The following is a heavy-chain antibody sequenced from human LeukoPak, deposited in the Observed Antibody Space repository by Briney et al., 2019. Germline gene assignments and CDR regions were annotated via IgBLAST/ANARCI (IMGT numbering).Heavy chain of an antibody. V-gene: IGHV4-4*07. CDR1: GGSISSYY. D-gene: IGHD1-14*01. Sequence: SETLSLTCTDSGGSISSYYWSWIRQLAGKGLEWIGRIYTSGSTNYNPSLKSRVTMSVDTSKNQFSLKLSSVTAADTAVYYCASGIYYYYMDVWGKGTTVTVSS. CDR2: IYTSGST. J-gene: IGHJ6*03. CDR3: ASGIYYYYMDV.